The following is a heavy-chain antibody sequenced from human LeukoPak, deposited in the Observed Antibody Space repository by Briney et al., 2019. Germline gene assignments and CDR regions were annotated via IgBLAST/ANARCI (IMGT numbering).Heavy chain of an antibody. CDR1: GGTFSSYA. Sequence: SGKVSCKASGGTFSSYAISWVRQAPGQGLACMGGIIPIFGTSNYAQKFQGRVTINTDESTSTAYMELSSLRSEDTAVYYCARDHWDDILTGYQNYYYYYMDVWGKGTTVTVSS. J-gene: IGHJ6*03. D-gene: IGHD3-9*01. CDR2: IIPIFGTS. V-gene: IGHV1-69*05. CDR3: ARDHWDDILTGYQNYYYYYMDV.